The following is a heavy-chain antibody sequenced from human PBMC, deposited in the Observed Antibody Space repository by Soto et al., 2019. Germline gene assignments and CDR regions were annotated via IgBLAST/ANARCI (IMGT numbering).Heavy chain of an antibody. Sequence: GESLKISCQGSGYSFTNYWIGWVRQMPGKGLEWVGIIYVGASSTRYSPSFQGRVTISADKSISTAYLQWSSLKVSDTAIYYCASGSGSPNYYYPMDVWGQGTTVTVSS. CDR1: GYSFTNYW. D-gene: IGHD3-10*01. CDR2: IYVGASST. CDR3: ASGSGSPNYYYPMDV. V-gene: IGHV5-51*01. J-gene: IGHJ6*02.